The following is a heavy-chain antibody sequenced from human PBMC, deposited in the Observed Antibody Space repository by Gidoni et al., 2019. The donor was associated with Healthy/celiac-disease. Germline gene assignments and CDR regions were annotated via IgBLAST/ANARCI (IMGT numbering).Heavy chain of an antibody. Sequence: EVQLVESGGVVVQPGGSLRLSCAASGFTFDDYTMHWVRQAPGKGLDWVSLISWDGGSTYYADSVKGRFTISRDNSKNSLYLQMNSLRTEDTALYYCAKDSSHIDFGIDYWGQGTLVTVSS. D-gene: IGHD3-10*01. CDR1: GFTFDDYT. CDR3: AKDSSHIDFGIDY. J-gene: IGHJ4*02. V-gene: IGHV3-43*01. CDR2: ISWDGGST.